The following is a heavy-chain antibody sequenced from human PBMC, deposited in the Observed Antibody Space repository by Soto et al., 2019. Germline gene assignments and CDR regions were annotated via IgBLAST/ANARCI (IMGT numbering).Heavy chain of an antibody. CDR1: GGSISSYY. J-gene: IGHJ5*02. CDR2: IYYSGST. Sequence: SQTLSLTCTVSGGSISSYYWSWIRQPPGKGLEWIGYIYYSGSTNYNPSLKTRATIPVAPSKNQSSLNLSSVAAGTRPVNYCQRYYDFWSGHKAENGFDPWGQGTLVTVSS. D-gene: IGHD3-3*01. CDR3: QRYYDFWSGHKAENGFDP. V-gene: IGHV4-59*08.